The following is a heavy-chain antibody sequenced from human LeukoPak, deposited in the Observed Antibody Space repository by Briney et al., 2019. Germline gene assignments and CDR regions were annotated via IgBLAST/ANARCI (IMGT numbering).Heavy chain of an antibody. J-gene: IGHJ5*02. CDR3: ARSNDIVVVPAAIGYWFDP. Sequence: GESLKISCKGSGYSFTSYWIGWVRQMPGKGLEGMGIIYPGDSDTRYRPSFKGQVTISADKSISTAYLQWSSLKASDTAMYYCARSNDIVVVPAAIGYWFDPWGQGTLVTVSS. CDR2: IYPGDSDT. D-gene: IGHD2-2*01. CDR1: GYSFTSYW. V-gene: IGHV5-51*01.